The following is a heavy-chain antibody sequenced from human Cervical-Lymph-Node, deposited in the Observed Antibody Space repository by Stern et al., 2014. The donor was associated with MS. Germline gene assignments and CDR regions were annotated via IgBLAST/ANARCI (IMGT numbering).Heavy chain of an antibody. Sequence: QITLKESGPALVKPTQTLTLTCTFSGFSLKTSGMRVSWLRQPPGKALEWLARIDWDDDKFYNTSLRTRLTISKDTSKNQVVLAITNVDPVDTATYYCARDFWDYRYAMDVWGQGTTVTVSS. CDR2: IDWDDDK. V-gene: IGHV2-70*04. D-gene: IGHD7-27*01. J-gene: IGHJ6*02. CDR3: ARDFWDYRYAMDV. CDR1: GFSLKTSGMR.